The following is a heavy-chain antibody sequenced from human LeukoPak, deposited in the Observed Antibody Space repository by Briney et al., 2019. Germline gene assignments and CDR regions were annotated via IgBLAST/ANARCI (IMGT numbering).Heavy chain of an antibody. CDR3: ARVEDYDILTGFDY. D-gene: IGHD3-9*01. J-gene: IGHJ4*02. Sequence: GGSLRLSCAASGFIFDDYGMTWVRQAPGKGLEWVANIKRDGREKYYVDSVKGRFTISRDNAKNSLYLQMNSLRAEDTAVYYCARVEDYDILTGFDYWGQGTLVTVSS. CDR2: IKRDGREK. CDR1: GFIFDDYG. V-gene: IGHV3-7*01.